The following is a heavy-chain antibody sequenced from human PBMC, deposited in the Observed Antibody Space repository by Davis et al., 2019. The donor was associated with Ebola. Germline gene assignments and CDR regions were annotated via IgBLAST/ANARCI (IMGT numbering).Heavy chain of an antibody. CDR2: IYHSGST. CDR3: ARAGGTSISYNYFYVDV. CDR1: GYSISSGYY. V-gene: IGHV4-38-2*01. J-gene: IGHJ6*03. Sequence: PSETLSLTCAVSGYSISSGYYWGWIRQPPGKGLEWIGSIYHSGSTYYNPSLKSRVAMSVDTSKNQFSLRLSSVTAADTAVYYCARAGGTSISYNYFYVDVWGTGTTVTVSS. D-gene: IGHD4-23*01.